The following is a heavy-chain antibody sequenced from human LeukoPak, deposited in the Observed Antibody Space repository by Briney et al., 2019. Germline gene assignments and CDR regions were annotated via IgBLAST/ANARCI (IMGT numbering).Heavy chain of an antibody. Sequence: PSETLSLTCAVYGGSFSGYCWSWIRQPPGKGLEWIGEINRSGSTDYNPSLKSRVTISVDMSKNHFSLKLSSMTAADAAVYYCTRGLNLPFDWGQGTLVTVSS. CDR1: GGSFSGYC. CDR3: TRGLNLPFD. D-gene: IGHD1-14*01. CDR2: INRSGST. J-gene: IGHJ4*02. V-gene: IGHV4-34*01.